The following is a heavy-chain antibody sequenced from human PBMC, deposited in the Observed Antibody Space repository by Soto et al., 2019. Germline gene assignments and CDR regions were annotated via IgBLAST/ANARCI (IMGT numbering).Heavy chain of an antibody. V-gene: IGHV4-59*01. CDR3: ASFSLYGSGSYIFDY. Sequence: PSETLSFTCTVSGGSISSYYWSWIRQPPGKGLEWIGYIYYSGSTNYNPSLKSRVTISVDTSKNQFSLKLSSVTAADTAVYYCASFSLYGSGSYIFDYWGQGTLVTVSS. J-gene: IGHJ4*02. D-gene: IGHD3-10*01. CDR2: IYYSGST. CDR1: GGSISSYY.